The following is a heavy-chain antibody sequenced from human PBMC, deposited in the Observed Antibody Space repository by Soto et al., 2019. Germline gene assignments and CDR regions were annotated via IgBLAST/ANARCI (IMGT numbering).Heavy chain of an antibody. D-gene: IGHD3-10*01. Sequence: ASVKVSCKVSGYTLTELSMHWVRQAPGKGLEWMGGFDPEDGETIYAQKLQGRVTMTEDTSTDTAYMELSSLRSEDTAVYYCATTLKEVTMVRGVIWYFDYWGQGTLVTVSS. CDR1: GYTLTELS. CDR3: ATTLKEVTMVRGVIWYFDY. CDR2: FDPEDGET. J-gene: IGHJ4*02. V-gene: IGHV1-24*01.